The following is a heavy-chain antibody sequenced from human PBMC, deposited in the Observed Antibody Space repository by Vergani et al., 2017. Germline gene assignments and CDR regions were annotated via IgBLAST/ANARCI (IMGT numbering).Heavy chain of an antibody. Sequence: QVQLVQSGAEVKKPGASVKVSCKASGYTFTSYAMHWVRQAPGQRLEWMGWSNAGNGNTKYSQEFQGRVTITRDTSASTAYMELSSLRSEDTAVYYCARGAYTYYDILTGYQKGSFDYWGQGTLVTVSS. CDR1: GYTFTSYA. J-gene: IGHJ4*02. CDR2: SNAGNGNT. D-gene: IGHD3-9*01. V-gene: IGHV1-3*02. CDR3: ARGAYTYYDILTGYQKGSFDY.